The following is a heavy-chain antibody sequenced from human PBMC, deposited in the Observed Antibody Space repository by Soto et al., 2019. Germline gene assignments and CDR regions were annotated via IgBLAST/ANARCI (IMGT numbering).Heavy chain of an antibody. CDR1: GYTFTSYD. J-gene: IGHJ4*02. D-gene: IGHD5-12*01. V-gene: IGHV1-8*01. CDR2: MNPNSGNT. Sequence: ASLKVSCKASGYTFTSYDINWVRQATGQGLEWMGWMNPNSGNTGYAQKFQGRVTMTRNTSISTAYMELSSLRSEDTAVYYCARAGHSGYDLGYWGQGTLVTVSS. CDR3: ARAGHSGYDLGY.